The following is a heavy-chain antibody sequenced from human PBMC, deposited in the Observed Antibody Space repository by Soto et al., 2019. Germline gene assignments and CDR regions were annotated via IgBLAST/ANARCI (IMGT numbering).Heavy chain of an antibody. J-gene: IGHJ3*02. CDR3: AKDTYYYDSSGYRDAFDI. Sequence: EVQLLESGGGLVQPGGSLRLSCAASGFTFSSYAMSWVRQAPGKGLEWVSAISGSGGSTYYADSVKGRFTISRDNSKNTLYLQMNSLRAEDTAVYYCAKDTYYYDSSGYRDAFDIWGQGTMVTVSS. D-gene: IGHD3-22*01. CDR2: ISGSGGST. V-gene: IGHV3-23*01. CDR1: GFTFSSYA.